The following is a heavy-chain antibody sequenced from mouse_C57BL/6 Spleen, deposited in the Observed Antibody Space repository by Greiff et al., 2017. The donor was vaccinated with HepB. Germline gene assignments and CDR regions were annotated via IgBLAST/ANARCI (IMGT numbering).Heavy chain of an antibody. CDR2: IDPETGGT. D-gene: IGHD1-1*01. J-gene: IGHJ4*01. V-gene: IGHV1-15*01. Sequence: QVQLQQSGAELVRPGASVTLSCKASGYTFTDYEMHWVKQTPVHGLEWIGAIDPETGGTAYNQKFKGKAILTADKSSSTAYMERRSLTSEDSAVYYCTRGRGSSYRAMDYWGQGTSVTVSS. CDR1: GYTFTDYE. CDR3: TRGRGSSYRAMDY.